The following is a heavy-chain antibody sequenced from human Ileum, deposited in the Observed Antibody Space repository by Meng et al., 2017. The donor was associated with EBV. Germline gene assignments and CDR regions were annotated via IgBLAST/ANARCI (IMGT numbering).Heavy chain of an antibody. J-gene: IGHJ4*03. D-gene: IGHD3-3*01. CDR2: INESGST. Sequence: QWKLKQWGAGLLKPSETQSITCADYGGSFRGNYWSWIRQSPGKRLEWIGEINESGSTNYNPSLKSRVTILMDTSKNQFSLKLTSVTAADAAVYYCRNAFCSAAVGCSDYWGQGTLVTVSS. CDR3: RNAFCSAAVGCSDY. CDR1: GGSFRGNY. V-gene: IGHV4-34*01.